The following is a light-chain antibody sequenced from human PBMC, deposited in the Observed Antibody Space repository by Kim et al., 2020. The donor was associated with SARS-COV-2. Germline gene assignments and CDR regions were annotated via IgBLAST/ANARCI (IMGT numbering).Light chain of an antibody. V-gene: IGLV1-40*01. Sequence: GQRVTSSCPGSGPGNGAGYDVHWYRQLPGTAPKLLIYGNSNRPSGVPDRFSASKSGTSASLAITGLQAEDEADYYCQSYDNSLFAVFGGGTQLTVL. CDR3: QSYDNSLFAV. CDR2: GNS. CDR1: GPGNGAGYD. J-gene: IGLJ2*01.